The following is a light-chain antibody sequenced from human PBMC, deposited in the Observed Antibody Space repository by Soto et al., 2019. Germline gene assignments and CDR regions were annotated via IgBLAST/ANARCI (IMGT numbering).Light chain of an antibody. J-gene: IGKJ2*01. CDR3: QQSYSTPPHT. CDR1: QSIISY. Sequence: DIQMTPSPSSLSASVGDRVTITCRASQSIISYLNWYQQKPEKAPKLLIYAASSLQSGVPSRFSGSGSGTEFTLTISSLQPEDFATYYCQQSYSTPPHTFGPGTKLEIK. V-gene: IGKV1-39*01. CDR2: AAS.